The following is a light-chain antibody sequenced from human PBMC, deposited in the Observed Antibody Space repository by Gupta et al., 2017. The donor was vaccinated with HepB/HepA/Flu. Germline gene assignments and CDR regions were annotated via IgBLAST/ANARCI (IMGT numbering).Light chain of an antibody. Sequence: SSELTQPPSVSVSPGQTARITCPGDALPKQYAYWYQQKPGQAPVVVIYKDSERPSGIPERFSGSSSGTTVTLTISGVQAEDEADYYCQSADSSGSYPTLIFGGGTKLTVL. CDR3: QSADSSGSYPTLI. CDR2: KDS. V-gene: IGLV3-25*03. CDR1: ALPKQY. J-gene: IGLJ2*01.